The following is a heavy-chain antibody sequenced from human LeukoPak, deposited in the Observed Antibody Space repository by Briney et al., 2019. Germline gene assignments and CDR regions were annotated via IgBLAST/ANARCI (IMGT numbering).Heavy chain of an antibody. D-gene: IGHD2-8*01. CDR1: EFSVGSNY. CDR2: IYSGGST. J-gene: IGHJ4*02. CDR3: ARGENGGYGDANNDY. Sequence: LTGGSLRLSCAASEFSVGSNYMTWVRQAPGKGLEWASVIYSGGSTFYADSVKGRFTISRDNSKNTVYLQMNSLRAEDTAVYYCARGENGGYGDANNDYWGQGTLVTVSS. V-gene: IGHV3-66*01.